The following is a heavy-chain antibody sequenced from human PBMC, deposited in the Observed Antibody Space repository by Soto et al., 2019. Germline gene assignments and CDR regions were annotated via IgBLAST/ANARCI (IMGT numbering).Heavy chain of an antibody. Sequence: SQTLSLTCAISGDSVSSNTAAWNWIRSSPSRGLEWLGRTYYRSNWRHDYAVSVKSRITVNPDTSKNHFSLQLNSVTPDDTAVYYCARAYRDGSGSYYSFFDYWGQGTLVTVSS. CDR1: GDSVSSNTAA. CDR2: TYYRSNWRH. D-gene: IGHD3-10*01. CDR3: ARAYRDGSGSYYSFFDY. J-gene: IGHJ4*02. V-gene: IGHV6-1*01.